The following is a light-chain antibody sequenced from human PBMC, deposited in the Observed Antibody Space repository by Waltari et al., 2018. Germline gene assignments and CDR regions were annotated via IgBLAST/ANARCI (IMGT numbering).Light chain of an antibody. CDR1: KNNVANQG. CDR2: RSN. CDR3: SAWDSDLVAVV. V-gene: IGLV10-54*04. Sequence: QAGLTQPPSLSRDLGQTATLTSPGNKNNVANQGAAWLQQHRGHPPKLLSFRSNNRPSGISERFSASTSGNTASLTITGLQPDDEADYYCSAWDSDLVAVVFGGGTKLTVL. J-gene: IGLJ3*02.